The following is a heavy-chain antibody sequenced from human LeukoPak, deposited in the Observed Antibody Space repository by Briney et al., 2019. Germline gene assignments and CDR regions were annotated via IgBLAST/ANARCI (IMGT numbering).Heavy chain of an antibody. CDR3: AKNYDILTGYWYYGMNV. CDR2: ISGSGGST. D-gene: IGHD3-9*01. J-gene: IGHJ6*02. V-gene: IGHV3-23*01. CDR1: GFTFSTYA. Sequence: GGSLRLSCAASGFTFSTYAMSWVRQAPGKGLEWVSGISGSGGSTYYADSVRGRFTISRDNSKNTLFLQMNSLRAEDTAVYYCAKNYDILTGYWYYGMNVWGQGATVTVSS.